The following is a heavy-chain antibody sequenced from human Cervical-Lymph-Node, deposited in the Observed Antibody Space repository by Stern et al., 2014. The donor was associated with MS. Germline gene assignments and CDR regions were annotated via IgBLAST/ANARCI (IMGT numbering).Heavy chain of an antibody. V-gene: IGHV1-69*01. D-gene: IGHD1-7*01. CDR1: GGTFSNYG. Sequence: LLVQSGAEVKKPGSSVKVSCQASGGTFSNYGINWVRQAPGQGPEWMGGINTIFDTPTYAQKFQGRLTITADESTNTAYMDLPNLRSEDTAVYFCARETHWNYDRFYYYAMDVWGQGTTVTVSS. CDR2: INTIFDTP. CDR3: ARETHWNYDRFYYYAMDV. J-gene: IGHJ6*02.